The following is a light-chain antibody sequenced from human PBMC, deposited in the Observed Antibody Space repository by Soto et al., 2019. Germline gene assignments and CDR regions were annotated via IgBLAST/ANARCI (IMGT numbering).Light chain of an antibody. CDR1: QSVRGN. CDR3: QQYDDWPET. V-gene: IGKV3D-15*01. CDR2: GAS. Sequence: EIVMTQSPVTLSVSPGERATLSCRASQSVRGNLAWYQQKPGQAPRLLIYGASSRATGIPDRFSGTGSETDFTLTISRLEPEDFAVYYCQQYDDWPETFGQGTKVDIK. J-gene: IGKJ1*01.